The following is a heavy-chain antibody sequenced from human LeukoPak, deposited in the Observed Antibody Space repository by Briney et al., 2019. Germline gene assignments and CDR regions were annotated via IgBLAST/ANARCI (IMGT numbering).Heavy chain of an antibody. V-gene: IGHV3-23*01. CDR1: GFTFSSYS. J-gene: IGHJ4*02. D-gene: IGHD2-2*01. CDR3: AKEIVVVPA. Sequence: GGSLRLSCAASGFTFSSYSMNWARQAPGKGLEWVSAISGSGGRTYYADSVKGRFTISRDNSKNTLYLQMNSLRAEDTAVYYCAKEIVVVPAWGQGTLVTVSS. CDR2: ISGSGGRT.